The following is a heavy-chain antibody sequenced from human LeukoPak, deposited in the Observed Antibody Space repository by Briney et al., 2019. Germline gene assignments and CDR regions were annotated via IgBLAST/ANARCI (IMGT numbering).Heavy chain of an antibody. V-gene: IGHV4-59*01. D-gene: IGHD3-3*01. Sequence: PSETLSLTCTVSGGSISIYYWSWIRQPPGKGLEWIGYIYYSGSTNYNPSLKSRVTISVDTSKNQFSLKLSSVTAADTAVYYCARDLGYYDFWSGYYNYGMDVWGQGTTVTVSS. CDR2: IYYSGST. J-gene: IGHJ6*02. CDR3: ARDLGYYDFWSGYYNYGMDV. CDR1: GGSISIYY.